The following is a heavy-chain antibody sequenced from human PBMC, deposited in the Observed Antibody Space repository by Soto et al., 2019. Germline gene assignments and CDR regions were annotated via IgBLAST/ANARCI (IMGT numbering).Heavy chain of an antibody. J-gene: IGHJ5*02. V-gene: IGHV4-31*03. Sequence: PSETLSLTCTVSGGSISSGGYYWSWIRQHPGKGLEWIGYIYYSGSTYYNPSLKSRVTISVDTSKNQFSLKLSSVTAADTAVYYCARDLTFKYSYGAMGFDPWGQGTLVTVSS. CDR1: GGSISSGGYY. CDR2: IYYSGST. CDR3: ARDLTFKYSYGAMGFDP. D-gene: IGHD5-18*01.